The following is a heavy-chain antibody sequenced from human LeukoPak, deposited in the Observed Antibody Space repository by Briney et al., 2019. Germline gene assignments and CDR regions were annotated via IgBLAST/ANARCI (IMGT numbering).Heavy chain of an antibody. CDR1: GYTFTSYG. V-gene: IGHV1-2*02. CDR2: INPNSGGT. CDR3: ARVRKRYFDWSNWFDP. J-gene: IGHJ5*02. D-gene: IGHD3-9*01. Sequence: ASVKVSCKASGYTFTSYGISWVRQAPGQGLEWMGWINPNSGGTNYAQKFQGRVTMTRDTSISTAYMELSRLRSDDTAVYYCARVRKRYFDWSNWFDPWGQGTLVTVSS.